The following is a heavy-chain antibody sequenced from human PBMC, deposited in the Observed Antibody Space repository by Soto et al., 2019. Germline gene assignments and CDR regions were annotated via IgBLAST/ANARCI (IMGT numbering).Heavy chain of an antibody. Sequence: GSLRLSCAASGFTFSSYSMNWVRQAPGKGLEWVSYISSSSSTIYYADSVKGRFTISRDNAKNSLYLQMNSLRAEDTAVYYCARDKGRSPLDYWGQGTLVTVSS. D-gene: IGHD2-15*01. CDR3: ARDKGRSPLDY. J-gene: IGHJ4*02. V-gene: IGHV3-48*01. CDR2: ISSSSSTI. CDR1: GFTFSSYS.